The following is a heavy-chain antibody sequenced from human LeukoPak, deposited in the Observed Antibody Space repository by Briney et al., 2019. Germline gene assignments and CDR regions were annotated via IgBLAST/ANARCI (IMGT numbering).Heavy chain of an antibody. Sequence: PSQTLSLTCAVSGGSISSGGYSWSWIRQPPGKGLEWIGYIYHSGSTYYNPSLKSRVTISVDTSKNQFSLELSSVTAADTAVYYCARGVTYYYDNNNYVPYYFDSWGRGTLVTVSS. CDR1: GGSISSGGYS. CDR3: ARGVTYYYDNNNYVPYYFDS. CDR2: IYHSGST. D-gene: IGHD3-22*01. V-gene: IGHV4-30-2*01. J-gene: IGHJ4*02.